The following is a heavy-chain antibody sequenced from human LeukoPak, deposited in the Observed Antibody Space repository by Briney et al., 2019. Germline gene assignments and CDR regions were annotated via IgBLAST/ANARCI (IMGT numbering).Heavy chain of an antibody. CDR3: ARRHYYDSSGYYFYYFDY. CDR2: IYPGDSDT. D-gene: IGHD3-22*01. Sequence: GESLKISCKGSGYSFTSYWIGWVRQMPGKGLEWMGIIYPGDSDTRYSPSFQGQVTISADKSISTAYLQWSSLKASDTAMYYCARRHYYDSSGYYFYYFDYWGQGTLVTVSS. J-gene: IGHJ4*02. V-gene: IGHV5-51*01. CDR1: GYSFTSYW.